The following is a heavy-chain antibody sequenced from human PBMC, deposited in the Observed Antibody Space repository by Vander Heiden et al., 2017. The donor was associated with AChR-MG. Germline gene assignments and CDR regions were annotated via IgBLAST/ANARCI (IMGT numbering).Heavy chain of an antibody. CDR3: ARSGVVPAVWNWFDP. J-gene: IGHJ5*02. CDR2: INPNSGGT. CDR1: GYSFTGYY. Sequence: QVQLVQSGAEVKKPGASVKVSCKASGYSFTGYYMHWVRQAPGQGLEWMGWINPNSGGTNYAQKFQGRVTMTRDTSISTAYMELSRLRSDDTAVYYCARSGVVPAVWNWFDPWGQGTLVTVSS. V-gene: IGHV1-2*02. D-gene: IGHD2-2*01.